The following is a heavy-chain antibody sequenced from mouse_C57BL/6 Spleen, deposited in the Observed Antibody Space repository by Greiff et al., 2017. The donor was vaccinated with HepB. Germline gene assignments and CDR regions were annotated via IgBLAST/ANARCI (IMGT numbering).Heavy chain of an antibody. CDR2: IYPGSGST. CDR3: AREGLDYYGSSYDWYFDV. V-gene: IGHV1-55*01. J-gene: IGHJ1*03. CDR1: GYTFTSYW. Sequence: QVQLKQPGAELVKPGASVKMSCKASGYTFTSYWITWVKQRPGQGLEWIGDIYPGSGSTNYNEKFKSKATLTVDTSSSTAYMQLSSLTSEDSAVYYCAREGLDYYGSSYDWYFDVWGTGTTVTVSS. D-gene: IGHD1-1*01.